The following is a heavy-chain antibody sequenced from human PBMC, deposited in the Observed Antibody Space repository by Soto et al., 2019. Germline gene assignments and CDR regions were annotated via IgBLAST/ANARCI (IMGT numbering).Heavy chain of an antibody. D-gene: IGHD1-20*01. J-gene: IGHJ6*02. CDR2: IERDDDDK. CDR3: ARSIRGPRRFNGMDV. V-gene: IGHV2-70*13. CDR1: GFSLTNPGMC. Sequence: ESGPTLVNRTETLTLTCTFSGFSLTNPGMCVSWIRQSPGKALEWLALIERDDDDKYYSTSLKTRLTISKDTRKNQVVLTMANMEPADTATYYCARSIRGPRRFNGMDVWGQGTTVTVSS.